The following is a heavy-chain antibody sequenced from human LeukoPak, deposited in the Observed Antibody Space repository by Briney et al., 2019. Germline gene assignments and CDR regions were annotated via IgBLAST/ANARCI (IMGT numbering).Heavy chain of an antibody. Sequence: PGRSLRLSCAASGFTFSSYGMHWVRQAPGKGLEWVAVIWYGGSNKYYADSVKGRFTISRDNSKNTLYLQMNSLRAEDTAVYYCAKDTPPSGSYFDYWGQGTLVTVSS. V-gene: IGHV3-33*06. CDR2: IWYGGSNK. CDR3: AKDTPPSGSYFDY. CDR1: GFTFSSYG. D-gene: IGHD1-26*01. J-gene: IGHJ4*02.